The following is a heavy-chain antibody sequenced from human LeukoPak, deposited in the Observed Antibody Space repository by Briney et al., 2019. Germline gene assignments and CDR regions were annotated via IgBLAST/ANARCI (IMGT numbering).Heavy chain of an antibody. Sequence: SETLSLTCAVYGGSFSGCYWSWIRQPPGKGLEWIGEINHSGSTNYNPSLKSRVTISVDTSKNQFSLKLSSVTAADTAVYYCATGYVSMSIDYWGQGTLVTVSS. V-gene: IGHV4-34*01. CDR1: GGSFSGCY. CDR2: INHSGST. CDR3: ATGYVSMSIDY. D-gene: IGHD1-14*01. J-gene: IGHJ4*02.